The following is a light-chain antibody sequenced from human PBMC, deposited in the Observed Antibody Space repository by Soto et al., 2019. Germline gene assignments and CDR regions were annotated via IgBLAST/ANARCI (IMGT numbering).Light chain of an antibody. Sequence: ELVLTQSPGTLSVSPGESATPSCRDSQSVSSSYLAWYQQKTGQAPRILIYGESSRATGIPDRFSGSGSGTDLNLTISRLEPEDFAVYYCQKYGSSPTTFGGGTKVDI. V-gene: IGKV3-20*01. CDR1: QSVSSSY. CDR2: GES. CDR3: QKYGSSPTT. J-gene: IGKJ4*01.